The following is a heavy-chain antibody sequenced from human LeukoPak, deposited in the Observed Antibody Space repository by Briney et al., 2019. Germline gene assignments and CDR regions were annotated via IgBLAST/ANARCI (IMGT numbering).Heavy chain of an antibody. V-gene: IGHV3-48*01. CDR2: ISSSSSTI. Sequence: PGGSLRLSCAASGFTFSSYSMNWVRQAPGKGLEWVSYISSSSSTIYYADSVKGRFTISRDNSKNTLYLQMNTLRAEDTALYYCAKDSANWGRHYDNWGQGTLVTVSS. CDR1: GFTFSSYS. CDR3: AKDSANWGRHYDN. D-gene: IGHD7-27*01. J-gene: IGHJ4*02.